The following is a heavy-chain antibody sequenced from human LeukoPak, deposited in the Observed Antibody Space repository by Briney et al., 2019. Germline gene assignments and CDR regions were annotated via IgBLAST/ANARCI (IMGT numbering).Heavy chain of an antibody. CDR3: ARARYSSSWYRGSYYYYGMDV. J-gene: IGHJ6*02. V-gene: IGHV3-48*03. D-gene: IGHD6-13*01. CDR2: ISSSRSPI. Sequence: GGSLRLSCAASGFTFSSYEMNWVPQAPGKGLEWVSYISSSRSPIYYADSVKGRFTISRDNAKNPLYLQMNSLRAEDTAVYYCARARYSSSWYRGSYYYYGMDVWGQGTTVTVSS. CDR1: GFTFSSYE.